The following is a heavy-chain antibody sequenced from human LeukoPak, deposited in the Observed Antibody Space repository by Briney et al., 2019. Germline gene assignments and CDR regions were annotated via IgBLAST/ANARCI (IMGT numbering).Heavy chain of an antibody. J-gene: IGHJ5*02. CDR3: AKGCIITSCAEGRWFDP. Sequence: PGGSLRLSCAASGFTFSSYAMSWVRQAPGKGLEWVSAISGSGGSTYYADSVKGRFTISRDNSKNTLYLQMNSLRAEDTAIYYCAKGCIITSCAEGRWFDPWGQGTLVTVSS. CDR2: ISGSGGST. D-gene: IGHD2-2*01. V-gene: IGHV3-23*01. CDR1: GFTFSSYA.